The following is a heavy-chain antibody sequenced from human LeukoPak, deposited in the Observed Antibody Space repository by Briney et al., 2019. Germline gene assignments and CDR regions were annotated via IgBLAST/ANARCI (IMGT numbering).Heavy chain of an antibody. D-gene: IGHD1-1*01. J-gene: IGHJ4*02. CDR3: ARARELDY. V-gene: IGHV3-9*01. Sequence: PGGSLRLSCAASGFTFDDYAMHWVRQAPGKGLEWVSGISWNSGSIGYADSVKGRFTISRDNAKNSLYLQMNSLRVEDTAVYYCARARELDYWGQGTLVTVSS. CDR2: ISWNSGSI. CDR1: GFTFDDYA.